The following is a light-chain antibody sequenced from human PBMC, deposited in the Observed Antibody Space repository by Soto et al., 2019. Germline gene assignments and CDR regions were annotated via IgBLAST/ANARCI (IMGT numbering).Light chain of an antibody. CDR1: SSDVGGYNY. CDR2: DVT. Sequence: QSVLTQPASVSGSPGQSITVSCTGTSSDVGGYNYVSWYQQHPGKAPKLVIYDVTNRPSGVSNRFSGSESGNTASLTISGLQAEDEADYYCSSYTSSSTSYVFGSGTRSPS. CDR3: SSYTSSSTSYV. V-gene: IGLV2-14*01. J-gene: IGLJ1*01.